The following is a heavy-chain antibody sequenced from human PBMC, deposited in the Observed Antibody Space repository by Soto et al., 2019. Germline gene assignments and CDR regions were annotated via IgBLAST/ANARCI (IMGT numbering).Heavy chain of an antibody. V-gene: IGHV3-30-3*01. Sequence: PGGSLRLSCAASGFTFSSYAMHWVRQAPGKGLEWVAVISYDGSNKYYADSVKGRFTISRDNSKSTLYLQMSRLRAEDTAVYYCAKDYDFWSASVNPYFDSWGLGTLVTVSS. CDR2: ISYDGSNK. CDR3: AKDYDFWSASVNPYFDS. J-gene: IGHJ4*02. CDR1: GFTFSSYA. D-gene: IGHD3-3*01.